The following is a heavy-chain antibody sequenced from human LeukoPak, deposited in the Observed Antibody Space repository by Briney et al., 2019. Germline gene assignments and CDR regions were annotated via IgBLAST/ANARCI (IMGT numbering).Heavy chain of an antibody. D-gene: IGHD6-13*01. CDR1: GFTVSSDY. V-gene: IGHV3-66*01. Sequence: PGGSLRLSCAASGFTVSSDYMSWVRQAPGKWLEWVSVIYSGGSTYYADSVKGRFTISRDNSKNTLYLQMNSLRAEDTAVYYCARGVAAAYFQHWGQGTLVTVSS. J-gene: IGHJ1*01. CDR3: ARGVAAAYFQH. CDR2: IYSGGST.